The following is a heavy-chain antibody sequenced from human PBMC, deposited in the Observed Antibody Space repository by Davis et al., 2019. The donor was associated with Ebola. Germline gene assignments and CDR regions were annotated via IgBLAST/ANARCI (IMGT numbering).Heavy chain of an antibody. Sequence: GESLKISCAASGFTFSSYGMHWVRQAPGKGLEWVAVISYDGSNKYYADSVKGRFTISRDNSKNTLYLQMNSLRAEDTAVYYCAKDYNTAMVAYYFDYWGQGTLVTVSS. CDR3: AKDYNTAMVAYYFDY. CDR2: ISYDGSNK. CDR1: GFTFSSYG. J-gene: IGHJ4*02. V-gene: IGHV3-30*18. D-gene: IGHD5-18*01.